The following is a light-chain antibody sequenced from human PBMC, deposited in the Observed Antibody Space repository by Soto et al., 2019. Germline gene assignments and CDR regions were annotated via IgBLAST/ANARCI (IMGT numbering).Light chain of an antibody. CDR1: QDINNY. Sequence: DIQMTQSPSSLSASVGDRVTIICQASQDINNYLNWYQQKPGKAPKLLIYDASNLETGVASRFSGSGSGTHFSFTISSLQPEDIATYYCQQYDNLPITFGQGTRLEIK. J-gene: IGKJ5*01. CDR3: QQYDNLPIT. V-gene: IGKV1-33*01. CDR2: DAS.